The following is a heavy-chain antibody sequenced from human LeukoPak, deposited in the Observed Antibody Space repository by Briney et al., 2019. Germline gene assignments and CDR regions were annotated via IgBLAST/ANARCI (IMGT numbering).Heavy chain of an antibody. D-gene: IGHD3-9*01. CDR2: INPNSGGT. Sequence: ASVKVSCKASGYTFTGYYMHWVRQAPGQGLEWMGWINPNSGGTNYAQKFQGRVTMTRNTSISTAYMELSSLRSEDTAVYYCARVLGPLTYYDILTGYQKRFDYWGQGTLVTVSS. CDR3: ARVLGPLTYYDILTGYQKRFDY. V-gene: IGHV1-2*02. CDR1: GYTFTGYY. J-gene: IGHJ4*02.